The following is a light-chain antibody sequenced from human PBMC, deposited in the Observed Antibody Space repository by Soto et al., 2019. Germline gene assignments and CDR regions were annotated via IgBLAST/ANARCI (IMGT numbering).Light chain of an antibody. CDR2: RNN. CDR3: AAWDDSLSKV. CDR1: SSNMGSNY. V-gene: IGLV1-47*01. Sequence: QSVLTQPPSVSGTPGQGITIACSGSSSNMGSNYVYWYQQLPGTAPKLLIYRNNQRPSGVPDRFSGSKSGTSASLAISGLRSEDEADYYCAAWDDSLSKVFGTGT. J-gene: IGLJ1*01.